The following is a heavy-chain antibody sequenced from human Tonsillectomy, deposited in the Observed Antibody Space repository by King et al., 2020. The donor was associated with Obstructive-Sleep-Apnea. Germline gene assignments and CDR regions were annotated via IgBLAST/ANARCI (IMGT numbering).Heavy chain of an antibody. CDR1: GYSFTNYW. D-gene: IGHD2/OR15-2a*01. CDR3: VRHPVVREGGVTAIVAPDY. V-gene: IGHV5-10-1*03. CDR2: IDPSDSYT. Sequence: EEQLVQSGAEVKKPGESLRISCRGSGYSFTNYWISWVRQMPGKGLEWMGRIDPSDSYTMYSPSFEGHVTMSTDKSINTAHLQWSSLKASDSAMYYCVRHPVVREGGVTAIVAPDYWGQGTLVTVSS. J-gene: IGHJ4*02.